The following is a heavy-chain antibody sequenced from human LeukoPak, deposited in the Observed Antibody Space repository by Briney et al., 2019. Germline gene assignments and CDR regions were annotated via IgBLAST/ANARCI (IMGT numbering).Heavy chain of an antibody. CDR1: GGFISSYY. J-gene: IGHJ5*02. D-gene: IGHD6-6*01. CDR2: IYYSGST. Sequence: SETLSLTCTVSGGFISSYYWSWIRQPPGKGLEWIGYIYYSGSTNYNPSLKSRVTISVDTSKNQFSLKLSSMTAADTAVYYCATSPSSSGDWFDPWGQGTLVTVSS. CDR3: ATSPSSSGDWFDP. V-gene: IGHV4-59*01.